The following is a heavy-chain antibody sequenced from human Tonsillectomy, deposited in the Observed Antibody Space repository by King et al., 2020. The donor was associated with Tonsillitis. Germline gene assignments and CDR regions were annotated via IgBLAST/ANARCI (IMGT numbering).Heavy chain of an antibody. D-gene: IGHD4-11*01. V-gene: IGHV3-11*05. J-gene: IGHJ6*03. Sequence: VQLVESGGGLVKPGGSLRLSCAASGFSFSDYYMSWIRQAPGKGLEWVSSISSTSSYTNYADSVTGRFTISRDNAKNSLYLPMNSLRAEDTAVYYCARADYSIDLWDYDYYMGVWGKGTTVTVSS. CDR1: GFSFSDYY. CDR3: ARADYSIDLWDYDYYMGV. CDR2: ISSTSSYT.